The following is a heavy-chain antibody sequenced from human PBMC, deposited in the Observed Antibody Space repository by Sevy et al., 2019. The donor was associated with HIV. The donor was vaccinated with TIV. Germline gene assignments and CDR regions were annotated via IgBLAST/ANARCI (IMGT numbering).Heavy chain of an antibody. V-gene: IGHV4-59*08. D-gene: IGHD1-26*01. CDR3: AGENAWGRGYS. J-gene: IGHJ4*02. Sequence: SETLSLTCTVSGGSITSLYWNWIRQPPGKGLEWIANIYYNGHINYNPSLKSRVTLSLDTSKNQFSLRLSSVTAGGTAMYYCAGENAWGRGYSWGQGTLVTVSS. CDR2: IYYNGHI. CDR1: GGSITSLY.